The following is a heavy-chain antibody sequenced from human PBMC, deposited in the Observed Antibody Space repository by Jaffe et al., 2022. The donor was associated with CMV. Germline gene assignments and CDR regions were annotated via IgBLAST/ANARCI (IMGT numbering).Heavy chain of an antibody. CDR2: ISHDGSTK. J-gene: IGHJ4*02. CDR3: AKDPSFGLSPTTFDS. CDR1: GFTFRSYG. V-gene: IGHV3-30*18. D-gene: IGHD5-18*01. Sequence: QVQLVESGGGVVQPGRSLRLSCVASGFTFRSYGMHWVRQAPGKGLEWVALISHDGSTKYYGDSVKGRFTISRDNSKNTLSLQMSSLRAEDTAVYYCAKDPSFGLSPTTFDSWGQGTLVTVSS.